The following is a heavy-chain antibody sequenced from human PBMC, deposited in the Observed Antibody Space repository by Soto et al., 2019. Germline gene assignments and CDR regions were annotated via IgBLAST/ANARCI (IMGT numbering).Heavy chain of an antibody. CDR3: ARLGGYDFWSGYWDYYYYGMDV. CDR2: IYYSGST. J-gene: IGHJ6*02. CDR1: GGSISSSSYY. D-gene: IGHD3-3*01. V-gene: IGHV4-39*01. Sequence: SETLSLTCTVSGGSISSSSYYWGWIRQPPGKGLEWIGSIYYSGSTYYNPSLKSRVTISVDTSKNQFSLKLSSVTAADTAVYYCARLGGYDFWSGYWDYYYYGMDVWGQGTTVTVSS.